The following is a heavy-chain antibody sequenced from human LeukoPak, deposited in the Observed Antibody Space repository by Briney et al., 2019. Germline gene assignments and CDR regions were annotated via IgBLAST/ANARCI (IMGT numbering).Heavy chain of an antibody. CDR2: ISSSSSTI. CDR3: ATHYSGSYPPYYYYYGMDV. J-gene: IGHJ6*02. D-gene: IGHD1-26*01. CDR1: GFTFSSYS. V-gene: IGHV3-48*04. Sequence: GGSLRLSCAASGFTFSSYSMNWVRQAPGKGLEWVSYISSSSSTIYYADSVKGRFTISRDNAKNSLYLQMNSLRAEDTAVYYCATHYSGSYPPYYYYYGMDVWGQGTTVTVSS.